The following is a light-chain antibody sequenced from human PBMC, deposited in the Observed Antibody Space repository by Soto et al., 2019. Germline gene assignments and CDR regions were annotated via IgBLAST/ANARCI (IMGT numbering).Light chain of an antibody. CDR3: QQYSSSSPT. V-gene: IGKV1-5*01. CDR1: QSISSW. J-gene: IGKJ2*01. Sequence: DIQMTQSPSTLSASVGDRVTITCRASQSISSWLAWYQQKPGKAPKLLIYGASSLESGVPSRFSGSGSVSEFTLTIDSLQPADFATYYCQQYSSSSPTFGQGTKLEI. CDR2: GAS.